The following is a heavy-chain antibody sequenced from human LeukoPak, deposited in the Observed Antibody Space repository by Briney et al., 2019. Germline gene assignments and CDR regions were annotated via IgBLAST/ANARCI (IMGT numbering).Heavy chain of an antibody. CDR3: ARSRVARRVATLREYYFDY. J-gene: IGHJ4*02. D-gene: IGHD5-12*01. CDR1: EYTFTGYY. V-gene: IGHV1-2*02. Sequence: ASVKVSCKASEYTFTGYYMHWVRQAPGQGLEWMGWINPNSGGTNYAQKFQGRVTMTRDTSISTAYMELSRLRSDDTAVYYCARSRVARRVATLREYYFDYWGQGTLVTVSS. CDR2: INPNSGGT.